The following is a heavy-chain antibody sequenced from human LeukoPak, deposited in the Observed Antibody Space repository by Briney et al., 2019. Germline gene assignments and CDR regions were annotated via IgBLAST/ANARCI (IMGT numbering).Heavy chain of an antibody. V-gene: IGHV4-59*01. Sequence: KPSETLSLTCTVSGGSISSYYWSWIRQPAGKGLEWIGYIYYSGSTNYNPSLKSRVTIPVDTSKNQFSLKLSSVTAADTAVYYCARVDGYSSSWYSGYYYYGMDVWGQGTTVTVSS. D-gene: IGHD6-13*01. CDR1: GGSISSYY. CDR2: IYYSGST. J-gene: IGHJ6*02. CDR3: ARVDGYSSSWYSGYYYYGMDV.